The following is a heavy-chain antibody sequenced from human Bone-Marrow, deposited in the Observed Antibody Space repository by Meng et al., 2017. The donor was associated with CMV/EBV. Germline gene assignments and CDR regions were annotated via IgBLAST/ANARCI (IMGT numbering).Heavy chain of an antibody. CDR1: GGHISSTNYY. D-gene: IGHD4-11*01. CDR2: V. J-gene: IGHJ6*01. V-gene: IGHV4-39*07. Sequence: SETLSLTCIVSGGHISSTNYYCDCIRQPPGKRLEWIGSVSNPSLKSRVTISLDTSKNQFSLKLTSLAATDTAVYFCARAWTEGGPQIDLSHYPYYYYYYVMDVWGQGTTVTVSS. CDR3: ARAWTEGGPQIDLSHYPYYYYYYVMDV.